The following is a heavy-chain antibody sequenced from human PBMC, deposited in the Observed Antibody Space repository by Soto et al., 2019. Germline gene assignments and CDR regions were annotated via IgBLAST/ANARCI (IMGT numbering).Heavy chain of an antibody. CDR1: GGSISSYY. D-gene: IGHD6-6*01. J-gene: IGHJ4*01. V-gene: IGHV4-59*01. CDR3: ATFSGSSSGDFDY. Sequence: SETLSLTCTVSGGSISSYYWSWIRQPPGKGLEWIGYIYYSGSTNYNPSLKSRVTISVDTSKNQFSLKLSSVTAADTAVYYCATFSGSSSGDFDYWGQGTLVTVSS. CDR2: IYYSGST.